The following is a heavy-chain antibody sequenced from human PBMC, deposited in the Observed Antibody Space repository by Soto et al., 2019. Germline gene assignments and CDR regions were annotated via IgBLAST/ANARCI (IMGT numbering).Heavy chain of an antibody. V-gene: IGHV4-39*01. CDR2: IYYSGST. CDR1: GGSISSSSYY. J-gene: IGHJ4*02. D-gene: IGHD4-17*01. CDR3: ARHLAVTTVTNYFDY. Sequence: SETLSLTCTVSGGSISSSSYYWGWIRKPPGKGLEWIGSIYYSGSTYYNPSLKSRVTISVDTSKNQFSLKLSSVTAADTAVYYCARHLAVTTVTNYFDYWGQGTLVTVSS.